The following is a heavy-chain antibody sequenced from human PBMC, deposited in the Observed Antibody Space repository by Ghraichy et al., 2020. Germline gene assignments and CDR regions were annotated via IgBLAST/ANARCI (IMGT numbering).Heavy chain of an antibody. Sequence: ASVKVSCKVSGYTLTEFSMHWVRQTPAKGLEWMGSFRPSDGETTYAQTFQDRVTLTEDTSTDTAYMELSSLVSDDTAVYFCTAEAFGLGVATPFDYWGQGTLVIVSS. CDR1: GYTLTEFS. CDR2: FRPSDGET. V-gene: IGHV1-24*01. CDR3: TAEAFGLGVATPFDY. J-gene: IGHJ4*02. D-gene: IGHD3-3*01.